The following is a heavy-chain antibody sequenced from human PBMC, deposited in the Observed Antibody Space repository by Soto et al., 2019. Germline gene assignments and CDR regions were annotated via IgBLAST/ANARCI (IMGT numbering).Heavy chain of an antibody. CDR2: IYYSGST. D-gene: IGHD3-3*01. V-gene: IGHV4-30-4*01. J-gene: IGHJ5*02. CDR1: GGSISSGDYY. Sequence: QVQLQESGPGLVKPSQTLSLTCTVSGGSISSGDYYWSWIRQPPGKGLEWIGYIYYSGSTYYNPSLKSRVTISVDTSKNQFSLKLSSVTAADKAVYYCARVGTTIFGVVIIGGWFDPWGQGTLVTVSS. CDR3: ARVGTTIFGVVIIGGWFDP.